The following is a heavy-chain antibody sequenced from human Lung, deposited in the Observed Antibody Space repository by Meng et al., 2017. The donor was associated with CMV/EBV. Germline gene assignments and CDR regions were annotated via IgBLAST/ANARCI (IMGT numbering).Heavy chain of an antibody. J-gene: IGHJ6*02. CDR3: ARACSSTSCLAAYYYYGMDV. Sequence: GESXKISCAASGFTFSSYSMNWVRQAPGKGLEWVSYISSSSSTIYYADSVKGRFTISRDNAKNSLYLQMNSLRAEDTAVYYCARACSSTSCLAAYYYYGMDVXGQGXTVTVSS. CDR1: GFTFSSYS. D-gene: IGHD2-2*01. V-gene: IGHV3-48*04. CDR2: ISSSSSTI.